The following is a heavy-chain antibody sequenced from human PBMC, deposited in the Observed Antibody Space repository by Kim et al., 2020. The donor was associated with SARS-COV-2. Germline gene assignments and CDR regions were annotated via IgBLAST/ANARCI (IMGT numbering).Heavy chain of an antibody. D-gene: IGHD6-13*01. J-gene: IGHJ4*02. V-gene: IGHV3-11*01. CDR3: ARVGSTVAAGSIDY. Sequence: ADAVKGGLTHSRDNAKNSLYLQMNSLRAEDTAIYYCARVGSTVAAGSIDYWGQGTLVTVSS.